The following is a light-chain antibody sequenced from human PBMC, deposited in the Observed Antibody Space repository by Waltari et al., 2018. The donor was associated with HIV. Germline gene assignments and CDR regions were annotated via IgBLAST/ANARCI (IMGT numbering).Light chain of an antibody. Sequence: EIVLTQSPRTLSLSPGERATLSCRASQTVTTNYLAWYQMKPGQAPRILIYGASIRATGVPDKFSGSVSGTDFTLTIGRLQPEDFAVYYCHQYGTSPQTFGQGSKVEIK. V-gene: IGKV3-20*01. J-gene: IGKJ2*01. CDR3: HQYGTSPQT. CDR1: QTVTTNY. CDR2: GAS.